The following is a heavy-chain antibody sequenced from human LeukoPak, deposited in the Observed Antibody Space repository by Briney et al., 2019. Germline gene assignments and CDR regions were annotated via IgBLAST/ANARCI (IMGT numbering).Heavy chain of an antibody. CDR2: INHSGST. CDR1: GGSFSGYY. J-gene: IGHJ4*02. CDR3: ARGWRLAGIDY. Sequence: PSETLSLTCAVYGGSFSGYYWSWIRQPPGKGLEWIGEINHSGSTNYNPSLKSRVTVSVDTSKNQFSLKVSSVTAADTAVYYCARGWRLAGIDYWGQGTLVTVSS. D-gene: IGHD6-19*01. V-gene: IGHV4-34*01.